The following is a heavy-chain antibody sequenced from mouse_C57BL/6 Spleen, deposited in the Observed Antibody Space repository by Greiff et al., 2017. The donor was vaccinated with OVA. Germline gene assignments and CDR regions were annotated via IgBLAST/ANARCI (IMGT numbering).Heavy chain of an antibody. Sequence: QVQLQQSGPELVKPGASVKISCKASGYAFSSSWMNWVKQRPGKGLEWIGRIYPGDGDTNYNGKFKGKATLTADKSSSTAYMQLSSLTSEDSAVYFCARGGDGYPYYFDYWGQGTTLTVSS. J-gene: IGHJ2*01. D-gene: IGHD2-3*01. V-gene: IGHV1-82*01. CDR1: GYAFSSSW. CDR2: IYPGDGDT. CDR3: ARGGDGYPYYFDY.